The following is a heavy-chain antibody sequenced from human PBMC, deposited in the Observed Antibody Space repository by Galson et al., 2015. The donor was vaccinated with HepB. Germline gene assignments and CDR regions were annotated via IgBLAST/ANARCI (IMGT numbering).Heavy chain of an antibody. J-gene: IGHJ4*02. Sequence: SLRLSCAASGFIGTSAMHWVRQARGKGLEGVAVISYDGKKKHYADTVKRRFSISSDNSKDTVLLQMNSLRPEDTAMYYCARDGDYNGAGSLLPGLDWGQGTLVTVSS. CDR3: ARDGDYNGAGSLLPGLD. D-gene: IGHD3-10*01. CDR2: ISYDGKKK. V-gene: IGHV3-30*04. CDR1: GFIGTSA.